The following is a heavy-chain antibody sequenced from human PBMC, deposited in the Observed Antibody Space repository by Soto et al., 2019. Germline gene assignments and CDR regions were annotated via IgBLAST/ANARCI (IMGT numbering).Heavy chain of an antibody. Sequence: QVQLQQSGPGLLKPSQTLSLTCAISGDSVSSNSAAWNWIRQSPSRGLEWLGRTYYRSKWYNDYAVSVKSRITINPDTSKNQFSLQLNSVTPEDTAVYYCARDLSDKSIAARAYWYFDLWGRGTLVTVSS. J-gene: IGHJ2*01. D-gene: IGHD6-6*01. CDR2: TYYRSKWYN. CDR3: ARDLSDKSIAARAYWYFDL. V-gene: IGHV6-1*01. CDR1: GDSVSSNSAA.